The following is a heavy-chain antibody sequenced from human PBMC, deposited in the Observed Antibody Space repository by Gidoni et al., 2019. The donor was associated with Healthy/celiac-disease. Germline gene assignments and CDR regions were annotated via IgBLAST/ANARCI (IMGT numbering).Heavy chain of an antibody. Sequence: QVQLQESGPGLVKPSQTLYLTCTVPGGYISSGSYHWSWIRQPAGKGLEWIGRIYTSGNPNYNPSLKSRVTISVDTSKNQFSLKLSSVTAADTAVYYCARNHVFPFYYFDYWGQGTLVTVSS. CDR1: GGYISSGSYH. J-gene: IGHJ4*02. D-gene: IGHD3-3*01. V-gene: IGHV4-61*02. CDR2: IYTSGNP. CDR3: ARNHVFPFYYFDY.